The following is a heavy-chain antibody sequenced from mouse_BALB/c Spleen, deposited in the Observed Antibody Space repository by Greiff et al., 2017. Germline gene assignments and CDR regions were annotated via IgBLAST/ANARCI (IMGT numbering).Heavy chain of an antibody. CDR3: ARDRGYDRAMDY. J-gene: IGHJ4*01. CDR1: GFTFSSYG. CDR2: INSNGGST. V-gene: IGHV5-6-3*01. Sequence: DVQLVESGGGLVQPGGSLKLSCAASGFTFSSYGMSWVRQTPDKRLELVATINSNGGSTYYPDSVKGRFTISRDNAKNTLYLQMSSLKSEDTAMYYCARDRGYDRAMDYWGQGTSVTVSS. D-gene: IGHD2-14*01.